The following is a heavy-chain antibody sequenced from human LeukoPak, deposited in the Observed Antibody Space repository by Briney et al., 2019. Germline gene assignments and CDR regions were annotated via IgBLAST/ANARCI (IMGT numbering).Heavy chain of an antibody. CDR3: ARGVVGIYGGSYFDY. CDR2: ISYDGNSE. V-gene: IGHV3-30*04. J-gene: IGHJ4*02. CDR1: GFTFSNYA. Sequence: PGGSLRLSCAASGFTFSNYALHWVRQAPGTGLEWVAVISYDGNSENAADSVKGRFTISRDNAKNSLYLQMNSLTAEDTAVYYCARGVVGIYGGSYFDYWGQGTLVTVSS. D-gene: IGHD2-21*01.